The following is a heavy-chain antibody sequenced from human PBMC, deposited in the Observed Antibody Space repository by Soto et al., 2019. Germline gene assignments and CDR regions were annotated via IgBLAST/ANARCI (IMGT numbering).Heavy chain of an antibody. Sequence: VESGGGLVQPGGSLRLSCAASGFTVSNTHMSWVRQAPGQGLEWVSVIFGGGRTYHADSVKGRFTISRDTSKNTVSLQMNSLRAEDTAVYYCARGWDYFDYWGQGTLVTVFS. CDR1: GFTVSNTH. CDR2: IFGGGRT. CDR3: ARGWDYFDY. V-gene: IGHV3-66*01. J-gene: IGHJ4*02. D-gene: IGHD3-16*01.